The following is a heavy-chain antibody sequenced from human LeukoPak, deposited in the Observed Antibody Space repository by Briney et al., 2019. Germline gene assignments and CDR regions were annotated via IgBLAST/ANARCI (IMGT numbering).Heavy chain of an antibody. CDR2: IYSDGST. Sequence: GGSLRLSCAASGFTVSSNYMSWVRQAPGKGLEWVSVIYSDGSTYYADSVKGRFTISRDNSKNTLYLQMNSLRAEDTAVYYCASRYCSGGSCYLVHYYYGMDVWGQGTTVTVSS. J-gene: IGHJ6*02. V-gene: IGHV3-53*01. D-gene: IGHD2-15*01. CDR1: GFTVSSNY. CDR3: ASRYCSGGSCYLVHYYYGMDV.